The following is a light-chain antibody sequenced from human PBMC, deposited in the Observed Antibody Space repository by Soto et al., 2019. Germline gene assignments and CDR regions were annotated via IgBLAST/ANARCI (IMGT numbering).Light chain of an antibody. V-gene: IGKV1-27*01. J-gene: IGKJ4*01. CDR1: QGIRHY. CDR2: EAS. Sequence: DIQMTQSPSSLSASVGDRVTITCRASQGIRHYLAWYQQKPGKVPKLLIYEASNLQSGVPSRFRGGGSGTEFTLTISSLQPEDVAVYYCQQYGSSPALTFGGGTKVEIK. CDR3: QQYGSSPALT.